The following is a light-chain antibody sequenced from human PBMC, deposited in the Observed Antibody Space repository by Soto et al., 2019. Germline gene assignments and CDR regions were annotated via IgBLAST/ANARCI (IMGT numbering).Light chain of an antibody. V-gene: IGKV3-11*01. CDR2: DAS. J-gene: IGKJ4*01. CDR3: QQLNSYPLT. Sequence: IVLTQSPTTLSLSPGERATLSCRASQNVANSLAWYQEKPGQAPRLLIYDASNRATGIPPRFSGSGSGTDFTLTISSLEPEDFATYYCQQLNSYPLTFGGGTKVDIK. CDR1: QNVANS.